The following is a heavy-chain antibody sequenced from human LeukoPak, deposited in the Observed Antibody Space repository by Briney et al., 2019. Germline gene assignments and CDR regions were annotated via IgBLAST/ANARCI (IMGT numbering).Heavy chain of an antibody. CDR1: GFTFSSYW. D-gene: IGHD6-13*01. CDR3: ARQRTPAGTGQFGC. V-gene: IGHV3-7*01. CDR2: IKQDGSEK. J-gene: IGHJ4*02. Sequence: PGGSLRLSCAASGFTFSSYWMSWVRQAPGKGLEWVANIKQDGSEKYYVDSVKGRFTISTDNAKNSLYLQMNSLRAEDTAVYYCARQRTPAGTGQFGCWGQGTLVTVSS.